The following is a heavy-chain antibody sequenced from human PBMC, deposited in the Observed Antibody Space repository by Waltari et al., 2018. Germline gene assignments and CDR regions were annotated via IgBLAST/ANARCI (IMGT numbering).Heavy chain of an antibody. D-gene: IGHD3-22*01. CDR3: ARPYYYDSSGYPDYYMDV. Sequence: QLQLQESGPGLVKPSETLSLTCTVSGGSINSSSYYWAWIRQPPGKGLEWIGSIYYSGSTYYNPSLKSRVTVSVDASKNQFSLKLSSVTAADTAVYYCARPYYYDSSGYPDYYMDVWGKGTTVTVSS. V-gene: IGHV4-39*01. J-gene: IGHJ6*03. CDR1: GGSINSSSYY. CDR2: IYYSGST.